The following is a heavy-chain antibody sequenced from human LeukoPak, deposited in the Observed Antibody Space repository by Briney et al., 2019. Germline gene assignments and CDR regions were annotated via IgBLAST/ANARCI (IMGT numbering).Heavy chain of an antibody. CDR3: ARVLSSWLWFDP. J-gene: IGHJ5*02. CDR2: LYKSGTA. V-gene: IGHV3-53*01. D-gene: IGHD5-24*01. CDR1: GFSVTTNQ. Sequence: GGSLRISCAASGFSVTTNQMTWVRQAPGKGLEWLSVLYKSGTAYYADSVKGRFTISRDNVNNTLFLQMNGLRADDTAVYYSARVLSSWLWFDPWGRGTLVTVSS.